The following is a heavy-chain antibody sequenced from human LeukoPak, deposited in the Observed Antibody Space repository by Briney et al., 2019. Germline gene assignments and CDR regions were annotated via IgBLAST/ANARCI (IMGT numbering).Heavy chain of an antibody. CDR1: GGSISSYY. CDR3: ARGAPYYDFWSGYSPFGWFDP. Sequence: PSETLSLTCTVSGGSISSYYWSWIRQPPGKGLEWIGYIYYSGSTNYNPSLKSRVTISVDTSKNQFSLKLSSVTAADTVVYYCARGAPYYDFWSGYSPFGWFDPWGQGTLVTVSS. J-gene: IGHJ5*02. V-gene: IGHV4-59*01. CDR2: IYYSGST. D-gene: IGHD3-3*01.